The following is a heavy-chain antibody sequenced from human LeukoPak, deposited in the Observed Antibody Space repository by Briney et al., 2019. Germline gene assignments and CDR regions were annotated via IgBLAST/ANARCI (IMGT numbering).Heavy chain of an antibody. CDR1: GGSISSSSYY. J-gene: IGHJ5*02. CDR3: ARVFHRTPIVVVPAALDWFDP. Sequence: SETLSLTCTVSGGSISSSSYYWGWIRQPPGKGLEWIGSIYYSGSTYYSPSLKTRVTISVDTSKNQFSLKLSSVTAADTAVYYCARVFHRTPIVVVPAALDWFDPWGQGTLVTVSS. D-gene: IGHD2-2*01. CDR2: IYYSGST. V-gene: IGHV4-39*01.